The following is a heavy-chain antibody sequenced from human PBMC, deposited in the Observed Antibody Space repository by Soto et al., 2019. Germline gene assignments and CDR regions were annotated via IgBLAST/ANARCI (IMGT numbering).Heavy chain of an antibody. Sequence: GGSLRLSCAASGFTFSSYGMHWVRQAPGKGLEWVAVISYDGSNKYYADSVKGRFTISRDNSKNTLYLQMNSLRAEDTAVYYCAAPLSIIAVAGTGYYFDYWGQGTLVTVSS. CDR2: ISYDGSNK. CDR3: AAPLSIIAVAGTGYYFDY. D-gene: IGHD6-19*01. V-gene: IGHV3-30*03. CDR1: GFTFSSYG. J-gene: IGHJ4*02.